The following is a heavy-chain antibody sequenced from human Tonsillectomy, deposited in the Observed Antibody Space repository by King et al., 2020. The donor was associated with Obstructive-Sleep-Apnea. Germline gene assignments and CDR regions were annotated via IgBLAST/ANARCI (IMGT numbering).Heavy chain of an antibody. J-gene: IGHJ2*01. CDR2: IRSSSTNI. V-gene: IGHV3-21*01. CDR3: ARVNYYDSSGSIYWYFDL. CDR1: GFTFSSYY. Sequence: VQLVESGGGLVKPGGSLRLSCVASGFTFSSYYMDWVRRAPGKGLEWVSSIRSSSTNIYYADSVKGRFTISRDNAKNSLYLQRNSLRAEDTATYYCARVNYYDSSGSIYWYFDLWGRGTLVTVSS. D-gene: IGHD3-22*01.